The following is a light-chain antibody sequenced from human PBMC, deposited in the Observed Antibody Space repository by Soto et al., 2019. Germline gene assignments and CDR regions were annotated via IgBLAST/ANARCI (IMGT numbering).Light chain of an antibody. CDR3: QQSYSTPT. Sequence: QLTQSPSSLSASVGDRVTITCRASQDVSRYLAWYQQKAGKAPILLIYGASTLQSGVPSRFSGFGSGTEFTLTISSLQPEDFATYYCQQSYSTPTFGGGTKVEIK. J-gene: IGKJ4*01. CDR2: GAS. CDR1: QDVSRY. V-gene: IGKV1-9*01.